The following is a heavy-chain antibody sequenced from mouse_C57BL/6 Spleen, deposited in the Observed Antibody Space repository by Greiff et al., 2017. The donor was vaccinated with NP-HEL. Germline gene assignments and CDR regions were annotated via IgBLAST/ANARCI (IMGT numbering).Heavy chain of an antibody. CDR1: GYTFTSYW. D-gene: IGHD2-5*01. CDR3: ARSNSNSYYFDY. Sequence: QVQLQQPGAELVMPGASVKLSCKASGYTFTSYWMHWVKQRPGQGLEWIGEIDPSDSYTNYNQKFKGNSTLTVDKSSSTAYMQLSSLTSEDSAVYYCARSNSNSYYFDYWGQGTTLTVSS. CDR2: IDPSDSYT. J-gene: IGHJ2*01. V-gene: IGHV1-69*01.